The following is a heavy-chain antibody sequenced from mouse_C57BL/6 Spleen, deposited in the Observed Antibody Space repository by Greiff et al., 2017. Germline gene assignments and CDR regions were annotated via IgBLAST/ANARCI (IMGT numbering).Heavy chain of an antibody. D-gene: IGHD1-1*01. CDR1: GYAFSSYW. V-gene: IGHV1-80*01. CDR2: IYPGDGDT. Sequence: QVQLQQSGAELVKPGASVKISCKASGYAFSSYWMNWVKQRPGKGLEWIGQIYPGDGDTNYNGKFKGKATLTADKSSSTAYMQLSSLTSEDSAVXFCARGGYYYGTLYYFDYWGQGTTLTVSS. CDR3: ARGGYYYGTLYYFDY. J-gene: IGHJ2*01.